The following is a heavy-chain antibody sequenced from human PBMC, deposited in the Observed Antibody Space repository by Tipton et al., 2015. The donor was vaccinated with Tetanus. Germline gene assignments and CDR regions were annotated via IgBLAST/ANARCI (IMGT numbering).Heavy chain of an antibody. CDR1: GGSITSGTYY. Sequence: TLSLTCTVSGGSITSGTYYWGWIRQPPGKGLEWIGNIYSYSGSTYYNSPLKSRVTISLDTSKNHFSLKMTSGTAADTAVYYCARQADNWFDPWGQGALVVVSS. CDR2: IYSYSGST. J-gene: IGHJ5*02. V-gene: IGHV4-39*01. CDR3: ARQADNWFDP.